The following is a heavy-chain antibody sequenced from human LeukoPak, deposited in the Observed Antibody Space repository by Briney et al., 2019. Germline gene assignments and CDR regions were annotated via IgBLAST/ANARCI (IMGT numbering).Heavy chain of an antibody. J-gene: IGHJ4*02. CDR1: GFTFDDYA. Sequence: SGGSLRLSCAASGFTFDDYAMHWVRQAPGKGLEWVSGISRNSGSIGYADSVKGRFTISRDNAKNSLYMQMNSLRAEDTALYYCAKSSSGVVIPFDYWGQGTLVTVSS. V-gene: IGHV3-9*01. CDR2: ISRNSGSI. CDR3: AKSSSGVVIPFDY. D-gene: IGHD4-23*01.